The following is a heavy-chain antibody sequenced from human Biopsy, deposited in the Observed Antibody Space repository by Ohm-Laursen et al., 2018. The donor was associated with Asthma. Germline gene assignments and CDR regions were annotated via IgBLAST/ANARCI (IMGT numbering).Heavy chain of an antibody. D-gene: IGHD3-22*01. CDR2: MYHSGSP. CDR3: VRHQYSSSWSTFDY. J-gene: IGHJ4*02. Sequence: PPGTLSLTCTVSGGSITSSSYYWGWIRQPPGKGMEWIGRMYHSGSPYYHPSLKSRATISVGTSKNQLSLKMSFVTAADTAVYFCVRHQYSSSWSTFDYWGQGALVTVSS. CDR1: GGSITSSSYY. V-gene: IGHV4-39*01.